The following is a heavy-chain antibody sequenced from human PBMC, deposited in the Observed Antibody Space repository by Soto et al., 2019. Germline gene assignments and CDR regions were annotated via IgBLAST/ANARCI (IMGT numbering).Heavy chain of an antibody. Sequence: EVRLLESGGGLVQPGGSLRLSCAASGFTFSSYAMTWVRQAPGKGLEWVSAISASGGGIYYADSVKGRFTISRDNSKNTLYLQMNSLRAEDTAIYYCAKDLGMFYYYGMDVWGQGTTVTVSS. CDR3: AKDLGMFYYYGMDV. J-gene: IGHJ6*02. D-gene: IGHD7-27*01. V-gene: IGHV3-23*01. CDR2: ISASGGGI. CDR1: GFTFSSYA.